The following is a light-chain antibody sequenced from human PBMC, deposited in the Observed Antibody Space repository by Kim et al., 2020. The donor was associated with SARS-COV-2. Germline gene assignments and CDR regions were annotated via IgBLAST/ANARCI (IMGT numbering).Light chain of an antibody. CDR2: SNN. J-gene: IGLJ2*01. V-gene: IGLV1-44*01. CDR1: SSNIESNT. CDR3: AAWDDSLNALV. Sequence: ELTQPPSASVTPGQRVTISCSGSSSNIESNTVNWYQQLPGTAPKLLIDSNNQRPSGVPDRFSSSRSGTSASLAISGLQSEDEADYYCAAWDDSLNALVFGGGTQLTVL.